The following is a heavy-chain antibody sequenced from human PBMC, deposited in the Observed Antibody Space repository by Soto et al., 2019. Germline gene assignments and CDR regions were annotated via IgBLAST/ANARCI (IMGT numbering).Heavy chain of an antibody. D-gene: IGHD1-26*01. J-gene: IGHJ5*01. CDR3: AALHCHSANFVPLDS. Sequence: SETLSLTCTVSCGSISDDTYYWVWNRQPPGKGLEWIGSIYYSGTSSYNPSLKSRVTMSVDTSKKQLSLRLSSVTAADTAVYYFAALHCHSANFVPLDSWVKGTLVTVSS. CDR2: IYYSGTS. CDR1: CGSISDDTYY. V-gene: IGHV4-39*01.